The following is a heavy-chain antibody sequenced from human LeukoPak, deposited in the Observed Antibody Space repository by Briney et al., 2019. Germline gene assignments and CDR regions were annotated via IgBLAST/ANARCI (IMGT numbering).Heavy chain of an antibody. V-gene: IGHV1-46*01. CDR3: ARPSGSYFYSDAFDI. CDR2: INPSGGST. CDR1: GYTFTGYY. J-gene: IGHJ3*02. D-gene: IGHD1-26*01. Sequence: ASVKVSCKASGYTFTGYYMHWVRQAPGQGLEWVGVINPSGGSTSYSQKFQGRVTMTRGMSTSTVYMELSSLRSEDTAVYYCARPSGSYFYSDAFDIWGQGTMVTVSS.